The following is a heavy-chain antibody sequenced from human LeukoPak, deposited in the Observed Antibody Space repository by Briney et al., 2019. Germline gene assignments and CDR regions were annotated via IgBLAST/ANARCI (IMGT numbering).Heavy chain of an antibody. Sequence: SQTLSLTCTVSGGSISSGSYYWSWIRQPAGKGLEWIGYIYYSGSTNYNPSLKSRVTISVDTSKNQFSLKLSSVTAADTAVYYCARGVVIAPQTFDYWGQGTLVTVSS. V-gene: IGHV4-61*10. CDR1: GGSISSGSYY. J-gene: IGHJ4*02. CDR3: ARGVVIAPQTFDY. CDR2: IYYSGST. D-gene: IGHD2-21*01.